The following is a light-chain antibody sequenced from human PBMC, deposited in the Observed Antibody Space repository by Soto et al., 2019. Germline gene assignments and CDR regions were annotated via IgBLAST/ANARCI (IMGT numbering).Light chain of an antibody. CDR2: ASS. V-gene: IGKV1-39*01. Sequence: DIQMTHSPSSLSASVGDRVTITCRGSQSINNYLNWYQQKPGKAPKFLIYASSSLQSGVPSRFSGSGSGTDFTLTISSLQPEDFATYYCQQSYSTPTITLGQGTRLEIK. CDR1: QSINNY. CDR3: QQSYSTPTIT. J-gene: IGKJ5*01.